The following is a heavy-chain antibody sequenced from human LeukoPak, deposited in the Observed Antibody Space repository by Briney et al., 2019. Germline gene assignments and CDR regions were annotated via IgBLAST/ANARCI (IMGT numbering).Heavy chain of an antibody. Sequence: PGGSLRHSCAASGFTFSSYSMNWVRQAPGKGLEWVSSISSSSSYIYYADSVKGRFTISRDNAKNSLYLQMNSLRAEDTAVYYCARVSDGAFDYWGQGTLVTVSS. CDR2: ISSSSSYI. D-gene: IGHD1-26*01. CDR3: ARVSDGAFDY. V-gene: IGHV3-21*01. J-gene: IGHJ4*02. CDR1: GFTFSSYS.